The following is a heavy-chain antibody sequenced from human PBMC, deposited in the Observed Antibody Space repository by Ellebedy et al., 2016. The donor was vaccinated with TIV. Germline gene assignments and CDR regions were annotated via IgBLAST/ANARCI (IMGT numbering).Heavy chain of an antibody. CDR3: ARGPHDTSGYYAQNRIDP. Sequence: SETLSLTXTVSGGSISSYYWSWIRKPPGKGLEWIGYIDYSGSTNYNPSLKSRVILSLDTSKRQFSLKLSSVTAADTATYYCARGPHDTSGYYAQNRIDPWGQGTLVTASS. CDR2: IDYSGST. D-gene: IGHD3-22*01. CDR1: GGSISSYY. J-gene: IGHJ5*02. V-gene: IGHV4-59*12.